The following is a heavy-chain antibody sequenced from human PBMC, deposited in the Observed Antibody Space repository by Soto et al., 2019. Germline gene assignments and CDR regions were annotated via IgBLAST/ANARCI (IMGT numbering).Heavy chain of an antibody. V-gene: IGHV3-49*03. CDR1: GFTFGDYA. D-gene: IGHD2-21*02. CDR3: TRAHCGGDCYDYYYYYGMDV. Sequence: GGSLRLSCTASGFTFGDYAMSWFRQAPGKGLEWVGFIRSKAYGGTTEYAASVKGRFTISRDDSKSIAYLQMNSLKTEDTAVYYCTRAHCGGDCYDYYYYYGMDVWGQGTTVTVSS. J-gene: IGHJ6*02. CDR2: IRSKAYGGTT.